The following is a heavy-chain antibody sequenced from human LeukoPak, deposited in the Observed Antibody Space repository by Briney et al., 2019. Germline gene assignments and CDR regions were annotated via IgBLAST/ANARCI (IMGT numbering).Heavy chain of an antibody. CDR1: GGTFSSYA. V-gene: IGHV1-69*01. J-gene: IGHJ4*02. D-gene: IGHD6-19*01. Sequence: ASVKVSCKASGGTFSSYAISWVRQGPGQGLEWMGGIIPIFGTANYAQKFQGRVTITADESTSTAYMELSSLRSEDTAVYYCARGRPRIAVAGTRLFFDYWGQGTLVTVSS. CDR3: ARGRPRIAVAGTRLFFDY. CDR2: IIPIFGTA.